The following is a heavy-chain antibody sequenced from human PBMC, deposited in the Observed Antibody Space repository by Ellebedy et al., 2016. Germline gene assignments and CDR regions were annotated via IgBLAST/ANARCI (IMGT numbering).Heavy chain of an antibody. CDR2: ITGSGGST. CDR1: GFTFSSYA. Sequence: GESLKISCAASGFTFSSYAMSWVRQTPGKGLEWVSGITGSGGSTYYADSVKGRFTISRDNSKNTLYLQMNSLRAEDTAVYYCAKGRRAKTIAARPGPSEYFQHWGQGTLVTVSS. J-gene: IGHJ1*01. CDR3: AKGRRAKTIAARPGPSEYFQH. D-gene: IGHD6-6*01. V-gene: IGHV3-23*01.